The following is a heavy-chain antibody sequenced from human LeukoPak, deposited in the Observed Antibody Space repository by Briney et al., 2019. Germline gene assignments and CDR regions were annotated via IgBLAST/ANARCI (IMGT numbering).Heavy chain of an antibody. CDR2: INPNSGGT. CDR3: ARYVDTAMVLDNWFDP. V-gene: IGHV1-2*06. J-gene: IGHJ5*02. D-gene: IGHD5-18*01. CDR1: GYTFTGYY. Sequence: ASVKVSCKASGYTFTGYYIHWVRQAPGQGLEWMGRINPNSGGTNYAQEFQGRVTMTRDTSISTAYMELSRLRSDDTAVYYCARYVDTAMVLDNWFDPWGQGTLVTVSS.